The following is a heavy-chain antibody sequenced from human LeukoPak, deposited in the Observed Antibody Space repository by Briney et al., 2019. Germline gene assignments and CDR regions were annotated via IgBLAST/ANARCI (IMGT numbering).Heavy chain of an antibody. D-gene: IGHD6-19*01. Sequence: GASVKVSCKASGYTFTGYYMHWVRQAPGQGLEWMGWINPNSGGTKYAQKLQGRVTMTTDTSTNTAYMEVRSLRSDDTAVYYCAREAPVAAGSDAFDIWGQGTMVTVSS. CDR3: AREAPVAAGSDAFDI. CDR1: GYTFTGYY. J-gene: IGHJ3*02. CDR2: INPNSGGT. V-gene: IGHV1-2*02.